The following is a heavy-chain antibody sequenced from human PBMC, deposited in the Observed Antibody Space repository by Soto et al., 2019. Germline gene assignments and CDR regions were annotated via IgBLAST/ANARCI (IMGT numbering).Heavy chain of an antibody. Sequence: GASVKVSCKASGGTFSSYAISWVRRAPGQGLEWMGGIIPIFGTANYAQKFQGRVTITADESTSTAYMELSSLRSEDTAVYYCARPAVTIAAAEYYFDYWGQGTLVTVSS. D-gene: IGHD6-13*01. J-gene: IGHJ4*02. CDR1: GGTFSSYA. V-gene: IGHV1-69*13. CDR2: IIPIFGTA. CDR3: ARPAVTIAAAEYYFDY.